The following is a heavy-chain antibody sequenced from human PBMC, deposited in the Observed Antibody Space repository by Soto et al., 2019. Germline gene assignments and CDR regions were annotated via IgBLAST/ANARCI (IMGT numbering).Heavy chain of an antibody. D-gene: IGHD3-9*01. CDR1: GYTLPELS. J-gene: IGHJ4*02. CDR3: AKFLTGHAASLNCFDY. CDR2: FDPEDGET. V-gene: IGHV1-24*01. Sequence: AAVKASRKVSGYTLPELSMHWVRQAPGKGLEWMGGFDPEDGETIYAQKFQGRVTMTEDTSTDTAYMELSSLRSEDTAVYYCAKFLTGHAASLNCFDYWGQGTLVTVSS.